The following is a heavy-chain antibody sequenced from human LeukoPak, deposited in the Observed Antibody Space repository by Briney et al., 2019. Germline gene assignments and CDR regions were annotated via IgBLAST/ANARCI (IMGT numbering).Heavy chain of an antibody. J-gene: IGHJ4*02. V-gene: IGHV1-46*01. D-gene: IGHD6-13*01. CDR3: ARGPTIIAAAGTGG. CDR2: INPSGGST. Sequence: ASLKLSCTASGYTFTSYYMHWVRQAPGQGLEWMGIINPSGGSTSYAQKFQGRVTTTRDTSTSTVYMELSSLRSEDTAVYYWARGPTIIAAAGTGGWGQGTLVTVSS. CDR1: GYTFTSYY.